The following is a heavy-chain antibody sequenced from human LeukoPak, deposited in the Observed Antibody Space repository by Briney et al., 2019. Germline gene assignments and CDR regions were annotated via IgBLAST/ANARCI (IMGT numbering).Heavy chain of an antibody. CDR3: ARARVWLGGNWFDP. D-gene: IGHD1-26*01. CDR1: GFTFSSYG. CDR2: IWYDGSNK. V-gene: IGHV3-33*01. Sequence: PGGSLRLSCAASGFTFSSYGMHWVRQAPGKGLEWVAVIWYDGSNKYYADSVKGRFTTSRDNSKNTLYLQMNSLRAEDTAVYYCARARVWLGGNWFDPWGQGTLVTVSS. J-gene: IGHJ5*02.